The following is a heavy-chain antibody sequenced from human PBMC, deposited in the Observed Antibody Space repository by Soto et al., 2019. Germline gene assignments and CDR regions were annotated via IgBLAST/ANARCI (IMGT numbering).Heavy chain of an antibody. CDR2: IYYSGFT. CDR1: GGSISNYC. V-gene: IGHV4-59*01. D-gene: IGHD3-9*01. CDR3: ARTDYSGNSNWFDP. Sequence: QVQLQESGPGLVKPSETLSLTCTVSGGSISNYCWSWIRQPPGKGLEWIGCIYYSGFTNYNPSLKSRVTISIDTSRDQISLKLSSVTAADTAVYYCARTDYSGNSNWFDPWGQGTLVTVSS. J-gene: IGHJ5*02.